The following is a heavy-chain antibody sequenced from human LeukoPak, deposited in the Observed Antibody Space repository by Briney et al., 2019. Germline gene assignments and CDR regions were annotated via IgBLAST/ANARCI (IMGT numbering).Heavy chain of an antibody. Sequence: SETLSLTCTISGGSISTYSWNWIRQAPGKGLEWIGYNYFSGTTNFNPALKSRVTISVDRSKDQFSLKLNSVTAADTAVYYCARGDYGDYGDFYYYGLDVWGQGTTVTVSS. D-gene: IGHD4-17*01. V-gene: IGHV4-59*01. CDR3: ARGDYGDYGDFYYYGLDV. CDR2: NYFSGTT. CDR1: GGSISTYS. J-gene: IGHJ6*02.